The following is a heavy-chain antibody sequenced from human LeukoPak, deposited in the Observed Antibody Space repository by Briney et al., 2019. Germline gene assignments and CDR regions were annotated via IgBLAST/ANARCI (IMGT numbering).Heavy chain of an antibody. CDR1: GYTFTGYY. Sequence: ASVKVSCKASGYTFTGYYMHWVRQAPGQGLEWMGIINPSGGSTSYAQKFQGRVTMTRDTSTSTVYMELSSLRSEDTAVYYCARDSNGDYAFDYWGQGTLVTVSS. CDR3: ARDSNGDYAFDY. D-gene: IGHD4-17*01. V-gene: IGHV1-46*01. J-gene: IGHJ4*02. CDR2: INPSGGST.